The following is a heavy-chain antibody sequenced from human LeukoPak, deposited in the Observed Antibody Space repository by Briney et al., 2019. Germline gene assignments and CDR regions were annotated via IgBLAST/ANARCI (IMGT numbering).Heavy chain of an antibody. CDR1: GGSISSYF. Sequence: SETLSLTCTVSGGSISSYFWTWIRQPPGERLEWIGSINDSGTTKDNPSLKSRVTMSTDKSNYQFSLKLSSVTAADTAVYYCARSKWGYAFDIWGQGTMVTVSS. D-gene: IGHD7-27*01. CDR2: INDSGTT. J-gene: IGHJ3*02. V-gene: IGHV4-59*01. CDR3: ARSKWGYAFDI.